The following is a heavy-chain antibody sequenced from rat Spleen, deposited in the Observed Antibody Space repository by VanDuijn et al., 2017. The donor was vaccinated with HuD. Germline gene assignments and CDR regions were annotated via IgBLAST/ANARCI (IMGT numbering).Heavy chain of an antibody. CDR2: ISTSGGST. Sequence: EVQLVESGGGLVQPGRSLKLSCAASGFTFSDYAMAWVRQAPKKGLEWVATISTSGGSTYYRDSVKGRFTISRDNAKSTLYLQMNSLRSEDTATYYCTRLVNPYYVMDAWGQGASVTVSS. CDR3: TRLVNPYYVMDA. V-gene: IGHV5S23*01. J-gene: IGHJ4*01. D-gene: IGHD3-4*01. CDR1: GFTFSDYA.